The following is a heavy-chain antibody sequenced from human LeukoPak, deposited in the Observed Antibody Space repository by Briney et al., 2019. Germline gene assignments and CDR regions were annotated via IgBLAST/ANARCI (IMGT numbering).Heavy chain of an antibody. D-gene: IGHD3-10*01. Sequence: SETLSLTCAVYGGSFSGYYWSWVRQPPGKGLEWIGEINHSGSTNYNPSLKSRVTISVDTSKNQFSLKLSSVTAADTAVYYCARRRLLWFGELINWFDPWGQGTLVTVSS. CDR2: INHSGST. J-gene: IGHJ5*02. CDR3: ARRRLLWFGELINWFDP. V-gene: IGHV4-34*01. CDR1: GGSFSGYY.